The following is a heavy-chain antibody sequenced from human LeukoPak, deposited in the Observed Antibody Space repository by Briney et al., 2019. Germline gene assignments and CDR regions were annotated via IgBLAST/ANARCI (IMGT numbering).Heavy chain of an antibody. CDR2: INHSGST. V-gene: IGHV4-34*01. CDR3: AGTYYYGSGGITN. J-gene: IGHJ4*02. D-gene: IGHD3-10*01. Sequence: SETLSLTCAVYGGSFSGYYWSWIRQPPGKGLEWIGEINHSGSTNYNPSLKSRVTMSVDTSKNQFSLKLSSVTAADTAVYYCAGTYYYGSGGITNWGQGTLVTVSS. CDR1: GGSFSGYY.